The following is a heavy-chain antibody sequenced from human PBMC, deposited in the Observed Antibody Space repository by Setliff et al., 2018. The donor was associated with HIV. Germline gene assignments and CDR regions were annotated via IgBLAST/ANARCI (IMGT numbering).Heavy chain of an antibody. CDR1: GFSFDDYC. V-gene: IGHV3-48*01. J-gene: IGHJ6*03. CDR2: ISSKRTSI. D-gene: IGHD3-10*01. Sequence: GGSLRLSCEASGFSFDDYCMNWVRQAPGKGLEWVSYISSKRTSIYYADSVKGRFTISRDNSKNTLYLQMNSLRIEDSGAYYCANSYSASGNYHYYDYLDVWGKGTTVTVSS. CDR3: ANSYSASGNYHYYDYLDV.